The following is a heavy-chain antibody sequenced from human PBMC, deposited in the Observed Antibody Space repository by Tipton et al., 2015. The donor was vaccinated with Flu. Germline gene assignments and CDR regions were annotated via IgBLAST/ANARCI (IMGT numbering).Heavy chain of an antibody. Sequence: SLRLSCAASGFTVSSNYMSWVRQAPGKGLEWVSVIYSGGSTYYADSVKGRFTISRDNSKNTLYLQMNSLRAEDTAVYYCARDKWELLWFGELFRVGMDVWGQGP. V-gene: IGHV3-66*02. CDR2: IYSGGST. D-gene: IGHD3-10*01. J-gene: IGHJ6*02. CDR1: GFTVSSNY. CDR3: ARDKWELLWFGELFRVGMDV.